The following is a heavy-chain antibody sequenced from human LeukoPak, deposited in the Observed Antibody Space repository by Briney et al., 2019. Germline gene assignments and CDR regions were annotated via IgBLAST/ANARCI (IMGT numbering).Heavy chain of an antibody. V-gene: IGHV4-59*01. CDR3: ARGRSNYYGMDV. CDR1: DGSINSYY. D-gene: IGHD1-26*01. Sequence: LETLSLTCSVSDGSINSYYWNWIRRPPGKGLEWIGYIYYNGNTNYSPSLKSRVTMSVDASKNLFSLKVSSVTAADTAVYYCARGRSNYYGMDVWGQGTTVTVSS. CDR2: IYYNGNT. J-gene: IGHJ6*02.